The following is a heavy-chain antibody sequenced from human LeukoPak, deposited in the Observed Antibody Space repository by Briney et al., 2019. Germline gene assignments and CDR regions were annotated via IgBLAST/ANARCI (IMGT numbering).Heavy chain of an antibody. J-gene: IGHJ4*02. CDR3: ARPFVWGLATQGLDY. CDR2: ISD. D-gene: IGHD3-16*01. V-gene: IGHV3-48*03. CDR1: GLNFSSYE. Sequence: PGEPLTHSCAPSGLNFSSYELYWVRQPPGKGLEWVSYISDMKGRFTICRDNAEDSLYLQMNSLRAEDTAVYYCARPFVWGLATQGLDYWGQGTLVTVSS.